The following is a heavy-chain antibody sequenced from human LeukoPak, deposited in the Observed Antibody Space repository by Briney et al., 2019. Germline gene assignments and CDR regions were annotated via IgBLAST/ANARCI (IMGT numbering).Heavy chain of an antibody. D-gene: IGHD3-22*01. CDR3: ARDYDSSGYGAFDI. J-gene: IGHJ3*02. V-gene: IGHV1-69*04. CDR1: GGTFSSYA. CDR2: IIPILGMA. Sequence: SVKVSCKASGGTFSSYAISWVRQAPGQGLEWMGRIIPILGMANDAQKFQGRVTITADKSTSPAYMELSSTRSEDTAVYYSARDYDSSGYGAFDIWGPGTIVTVSS.